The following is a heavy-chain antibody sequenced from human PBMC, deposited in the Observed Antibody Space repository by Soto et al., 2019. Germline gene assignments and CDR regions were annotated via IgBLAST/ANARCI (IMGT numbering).Heavy chain of an antibody. CDR1: GGTFSSYT. J-gene: IGHJ6*02. Sequence: QVQLVQSGAEVKKPGSSVKVSCKASGGTFSSYTISWVRQAPGQGLEWMGRIIPILGIANYAQKFQGRVTITADKSTSTAYMELSSLRSEDTAVYYCARDVVGDYYYYYGMDVWGQGTTVTVSS. D-gene: IGHD2-15*01. CDR2: IIPILGIA. CDR3: ARDVVGDYYYYYGMDV. V-gene: IGHV1-69*08.